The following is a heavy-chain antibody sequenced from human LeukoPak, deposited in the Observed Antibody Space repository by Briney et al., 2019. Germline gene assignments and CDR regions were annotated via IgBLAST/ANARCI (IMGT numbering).Heavy chain of an antibody. CDR3: ASPYGSGWYGY. V-gene: IGHV3-23*01. D-gene: IGHD6-19*01. CDR2: ISGSGSIT. Sequence: GGSLRLSCAASGFTFSSYGMNWVRQAPGKGLEWVSTISGSGSITYYADSVKGRFTISRDNSKNTLYVQMNSLRADDTAVYYCASPYGSGWYGYWGQGTLVTVSS. J-gene: IGHJ4*02. CDR1: GFTFSSYG.